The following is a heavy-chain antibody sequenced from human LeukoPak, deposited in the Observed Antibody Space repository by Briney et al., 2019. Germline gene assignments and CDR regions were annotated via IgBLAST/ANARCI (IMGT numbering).Heavy chain of an antibody. CDR1: GFTFSSYS. Sequence: GGSLRLSCAASGFTFSSYSMNWVRQAPGKGLEWVSSISSSSSYIYYADSVKGRFTISRDNAKNSLYLQMNSLRAEDTAVYYCARVKLEWEPGAFDIWGQGTMVTVSS. CDR2: ISSSSSYI. D-gene: IGHD1-26*01. J-gene: IGHJ3*02. CDR3: ARVKLEWEPGAFDI. V-gene: IGHV3-21*01.